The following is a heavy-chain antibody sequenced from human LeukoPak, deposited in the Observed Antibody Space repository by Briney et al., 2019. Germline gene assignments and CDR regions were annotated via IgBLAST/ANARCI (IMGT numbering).Heavy chain of an antibody. CDR1: GFTFSSYG. D-gene: IGHD3-22*01. CDR2: IWYDGSYQ. V-gene: IGHV3-33*01. Sequence: GGSLRLSCAASGFTFSSYGMHWVRQAPGKGLEWVAVIWYDGSYQYYADSVRGRFTISRGNSKKTLYLQMNRLRAEDTGVYYCARRLVVITTRIDAFDIWGQGPMVTVSS. J-gene: IGHJ3*02. CDR3: ARRLVVITTRIDAFDI.